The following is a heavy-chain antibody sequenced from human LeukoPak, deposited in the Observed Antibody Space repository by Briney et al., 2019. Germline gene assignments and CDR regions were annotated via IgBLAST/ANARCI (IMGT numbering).Heavy chain of an antibody. CDR3: AREVEVPAATKYYYGSGSPFDY. CDR2: ISSSSSYI. V-gene: IGHV3-21*01. Sequence: PGGSLRPSCAASGFTFSSYSMNWVRQAPGKGLEWVSSISSSSSYIYYADSVKGRFTISRDNAKNSLYLQMNSLRAEDTAVYYCAREVEVPAATKYYYGSGSPFDYWGQGTLVTVSS. D-gene: IGHD3-10*01. J-gene: IGHJ4*02. CDR1: GFTFSSYS.